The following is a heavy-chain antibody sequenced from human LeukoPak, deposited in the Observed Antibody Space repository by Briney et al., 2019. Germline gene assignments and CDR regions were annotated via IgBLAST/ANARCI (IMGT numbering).Heavy chain of an antibody. D-gene: IGHD3-3*01. CDR1: GFTFSSYG. CDR2: IWYDGSNK. V-gene: IGHV3-33*01. CDR3: ARANTNDSNYYYGMDV. J-gene: IGHJ6*02. Sequence: GGSLRLSCAASGFTFSSYGMHWVRQAPGKGLEWVAVIWYDGSNKYYADSVKGRFTISRDNSKNTLYLQMNSLRAEDTAVYYCARANTNDSNYYYGMDVWGQGTTVTVSS.